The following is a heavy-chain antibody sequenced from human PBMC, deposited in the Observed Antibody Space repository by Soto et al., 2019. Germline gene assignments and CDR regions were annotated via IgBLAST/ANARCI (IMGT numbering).Heavy chain of an antibody. CDR2: IYYSGST. Sequence: SETLSLTCTVSGGSISSGGYYWSWIRQHPGKGLEWIGYIYYSGSTYYNPSLKSRVTISVDTSKNQFSLKLSSVTAADTAVYYCATIGGNIPDYYYYYMDVWGKGTTVTVSS. CDR3: ATIGGNIPDYYYYYMDV. V-gene: IGHV4-31*03. J-gene: IGHJ6*03. D-gene: IGHD3-10*01. CDR1: GGSISSGGYY.